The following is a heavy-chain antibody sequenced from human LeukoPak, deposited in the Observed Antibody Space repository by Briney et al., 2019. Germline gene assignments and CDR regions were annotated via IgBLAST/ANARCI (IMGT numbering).Heavy chain of an antibody. Sequence: SETLSLTCTASGGSISSNYWSWIRQPPGKGLEWIGYIYYSGSTNYNPSIKSRVTISVDTSKNQFSLKLSSVTAADTAVYYCARASGSSLFDYWGQGTLVTVSS. CDR2: IYYSGST. V-gene: IGHV4-59*01. D-gene: IGHD1-26*01. J-gene: IGHJ4*02. CDR3: ARASGSSLFDY. CDR1: GGSISSNY.